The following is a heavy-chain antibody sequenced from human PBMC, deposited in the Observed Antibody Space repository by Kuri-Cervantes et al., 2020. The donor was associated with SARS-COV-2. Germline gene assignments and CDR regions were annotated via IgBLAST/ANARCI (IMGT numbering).Heavy chain of an antibody. J-gene: IGHJ6*02. Sequence: SVKVSCKASGGTFSSYAISWVRQAPGQGLEWMGGIIPIFGTANYAQKLQGRVTITADESTSTAYMELSSLRSEDTAVYYCASGYILTGYYMAHYYYYGMDVWGQGTTVTVSS. CDR2: IIPIFGTA. CDR1: GGTFSSYA. CDR3: ASGYILTGYYMAHYYYYGMDV. D-gene: IGHD3-9*01. V-gene: IGHV1-69*13.